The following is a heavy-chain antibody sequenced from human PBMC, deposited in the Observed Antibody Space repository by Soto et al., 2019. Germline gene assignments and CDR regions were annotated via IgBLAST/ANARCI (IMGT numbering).Heavy chain of an antibody. V-gene: IGHV3-23*01. CDR3: ATDRSQFYGMDV. CDR1: GFTFSSYA. J-gene: IGHJ6*02. CDR2: ISGCGGNI. Sequence: GGSLRLSCAASGFTFSSYAMSWVRQAPGKGLEWVSGISGCGGNIDYADSVKGRFTISRDNSKNTLYLQMNSLRAEDTALYYCATDRSQFYGMDVWGQGTTVTVSS.